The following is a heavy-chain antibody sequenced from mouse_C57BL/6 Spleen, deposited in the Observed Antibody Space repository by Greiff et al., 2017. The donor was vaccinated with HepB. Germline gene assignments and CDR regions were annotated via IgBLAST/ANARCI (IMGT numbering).Heavy chain of an antibody. Sequence: QVQLQQSGAELVKPGASVKISCKASGYAFSSYWMNWVKQRPGKGLEWIGQIYPGDGDTNYNGKFEGKATLTADKSSSTAYMQLSSLTSEDSAVYFCARRAVVAGFDYWGQGTTLTVSS. J-gene: IGHJ2*01. V-gene: IGHV1-80*01. CDR2: IYPGDGDT. CDR1: GYAFSSYW. CDR3: ARRAVVAGFDY. D-gene: IGHD1-1*01.